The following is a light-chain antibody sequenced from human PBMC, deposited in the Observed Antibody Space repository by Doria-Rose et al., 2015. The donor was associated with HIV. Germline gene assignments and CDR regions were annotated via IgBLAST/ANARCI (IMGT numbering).Light chain of an antibody. J-gene: IGKJ1*01. Sequence: EIVLTQSPGTPSLSPGERATLSCRASQSVSANYLAWYQQRPGQSPRLLIYGASCSDTDIPDRFSGSGSGTDFTLTISRLEPEDFAVYYCHQYASSRTFGQGTKVEIK. V-gene: IGKV3-20*01. CDR3: HQYASSRT. CDR2: GAS. CDR1: QSVSANY.